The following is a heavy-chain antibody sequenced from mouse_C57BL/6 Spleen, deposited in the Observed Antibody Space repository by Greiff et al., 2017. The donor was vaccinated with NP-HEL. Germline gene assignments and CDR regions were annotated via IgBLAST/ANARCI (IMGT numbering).Heavy chain of an antibody. CDR3: ARSSDGYVFAY. J-gene: IGHJ3*01. CDR2: INPNDGGT. CDR1: GYTFTDYN. Sequence: EVQRVESGPELVKPGASVKIPCKASGYTFTDYNMDWVKQSHGKSLEWIGDINPNDGGTIYNQKFKGKATLTVDKSSSTAYMELRSLTSEDTAVYYCARSSDGYVFAYWGQGTLVTVSA. V-gene: IGHV1-18*01. D-gene: IGHD2-3*01.